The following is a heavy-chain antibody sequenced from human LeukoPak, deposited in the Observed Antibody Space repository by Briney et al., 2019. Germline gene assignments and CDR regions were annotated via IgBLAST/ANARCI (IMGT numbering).Heavy chain of an antibody. J-gene: IGHJ4*02. CDR1: GYTFTSYA. CDR2: INTNTGNP. CDR3: ARDTYYYDSSGYYRAWDY. V-gene: IGHV7-4-1*02. Sequence: ASVKVSCKASGYTFTSYAMNWVRQAPGQGLEWMGWINTNTGNPTYAQGFTGRFVFSLDTSVSTAYLQISSLKAEDTAVYYCARDTYYYDSSGYYRAWDYWGQGTLVTVS. D-gene: IGHD3-22*01.